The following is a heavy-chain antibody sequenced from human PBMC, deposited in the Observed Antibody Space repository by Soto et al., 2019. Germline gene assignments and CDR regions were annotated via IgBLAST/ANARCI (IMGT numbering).Heavy chain of an antibody. D-gene: IGHD6-6*01. J-gene: IGHJ6*02. CDR3: ARQAGSSIATLYYYYYGMDV. CDR2: ISAYNGNT. CDR1: GYTFTSYG. Sequence: QVQLVQSGAEVKKPGASVKVSCKASGYTFTSYGISWVRQAPGQGLEWMGWISAYNGNTNYAQKLQGRVTMTTDTSTSTAYKELRSLRSDDTAVYYCARQAGSSIATLYYYYYGMDVWGQGTTVTVSS. V-gene: IGHV1-18*01.